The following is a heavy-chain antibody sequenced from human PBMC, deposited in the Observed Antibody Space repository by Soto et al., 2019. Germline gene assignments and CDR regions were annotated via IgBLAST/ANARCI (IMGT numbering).Heavy chain of an antibody. D-gene: IGHD4-17*01. CDR2: ISGSGDRT. J-gene: IGHJ4*02. Sequence: GRSLRLSCSASGFTFGTYDMIWVRQAPGKGLEWVSTISGSGDRTNYADSVKGRFTISRDNPKNTLFLQMNSLRAEDTAVYYCAKDKLRWNYFDYWGQGTLVTVSS. CDR3: AKDKLRWNYFDY. V-gene: IGHV3-23*01. CDR1: GFTFGTYD.